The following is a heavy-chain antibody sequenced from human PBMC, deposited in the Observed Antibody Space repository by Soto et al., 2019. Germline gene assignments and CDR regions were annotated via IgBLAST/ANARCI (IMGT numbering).Heavy chain of an antibody. Sequence: SETLSLTCTVSGGSISSGGYYWSWIRQHPGKGLEWIGYIYYSGSTYYNPSLKSRVTISVDTSKNQFSLKLSSVTAADTAVYYCARDNRDGYNGGFDYWGQGTLVTVSS. V-gene: IGHV4-31*03. CDR3: ARDNRDGYNGGFDY. CDR2: IYYSGST. D-gene: IGHD5-12*01. CDR1: GGSISSGGYY. J-gene: IGHJ4*02.